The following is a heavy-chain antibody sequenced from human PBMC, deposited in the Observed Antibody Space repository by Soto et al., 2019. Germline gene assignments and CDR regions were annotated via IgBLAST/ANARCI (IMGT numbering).Heavy chain of an antibody. CDR1: GGTFSSYA. CDR3: ARVSQPLHIVVLGGDACDI. J-gene: IGHJ3*02. V-gene: IGHV1-69*12. CDR2: IIPIFGTA. Sequence: QVQLVQSGAEVKKPGSSVKVSCKASGGTFSSYAISWVRQAPGQGLEWMGGIIPIFGTANYAQKSQGRVTITADEATSTAYMELSSMRSEDTAVYYGARVSQPLHIVVLGGDACDIGGQGTMVTVSS. D-gene: IGHD2-21*01.